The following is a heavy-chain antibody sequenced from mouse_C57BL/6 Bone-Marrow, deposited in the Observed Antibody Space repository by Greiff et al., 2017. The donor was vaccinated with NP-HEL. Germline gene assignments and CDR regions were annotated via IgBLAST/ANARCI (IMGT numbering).Heavy chain of an antibody. CDR1: GYTFTDYY. Sequence: VQLQQSGPELVKPGASVKISCKASGYTFTDYYMNWVKQSHGKSLEWIGDINPNNGGTSYNQKFKGKATLTVDKSSSTAYMELRSLTSEDSAVYYCARDSSGYPRAYWGQGTLVTVSA. V-gene: IGHV1-26*01. D-gene: IGHD3-2*02. J-gene: IGHJ3*01. CDR3: ARDSSGYPRAY. CDR2: INPNNGGT.